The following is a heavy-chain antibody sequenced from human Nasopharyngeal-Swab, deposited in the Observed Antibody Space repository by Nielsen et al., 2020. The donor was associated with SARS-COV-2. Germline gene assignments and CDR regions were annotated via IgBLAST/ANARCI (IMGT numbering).Heavy chain of an antibody. Sequence: LKISCAASGFTFSSYGMHWVRQAPGKGLEWVAVISYDGSNKYYADSVKGRFTISRDNSKNTLYLQMNSLRAEDTAVYYCAKARRTGRWYYYGMDVWGQGTTVTVSS. CDR1: GFTFSSYG. D-gene: IGHD4-23*01. CDR3: AKARRTGRWYYYGMDV. CDR2: ISYDGSNK. V-gene: IGHV3-30*18. J-gene: IGHJ6*02.